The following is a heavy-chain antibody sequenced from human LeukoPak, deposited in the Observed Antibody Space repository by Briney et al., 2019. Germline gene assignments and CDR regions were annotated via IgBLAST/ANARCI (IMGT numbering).Heavy chain of an antibody. CDR1: GYTFTSYG. J-gene: IGHJ3*02. V-gene: IGHV1-18*04. Sequence: ASVKVSCKASGYTFTSYGISWVRQAPGQGLEWMGWISAHNGNTNYAQKLQGRVTMTTDTSTSTAYMELRSLRSDDTAVYYCARDTMDTAMDDAFDIWGQGTMVTVSS. CDR2: ISAHNGNT. D-gene: IGHD5-18*01. CDR3: ARDTMDTAMDDAFDI.